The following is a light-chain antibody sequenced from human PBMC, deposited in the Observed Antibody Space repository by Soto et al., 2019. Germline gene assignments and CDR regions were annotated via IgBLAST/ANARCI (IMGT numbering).Light chain of an antibody. CDR3: ASWDDNLQV. V-gene: IGLV2-14*01. CDR2: EVT. Sequence: QSVLTQPDSVSGSPGQSITISCTGTSGDIGSYNRVSWYQQHPGKAPKLIIYEVTDRPSGVSNRFSGSKSGNTASLTISGLQAEDEAEYYCASWDDNLQVFGLGTNVTVL. CDR1: SGDIGSYNR. J-gene: IGLJ1*01.